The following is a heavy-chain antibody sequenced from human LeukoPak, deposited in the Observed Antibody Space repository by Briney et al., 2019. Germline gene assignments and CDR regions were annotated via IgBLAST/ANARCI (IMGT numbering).Heavy chain of an antibody. CDR2: IIPIFGTA. CDR3: ATPRGYSYEFDY. Sequence: SVTVSCTASGGTFSSYAISWVRQAPGQGLEWMGGIIPIFGTANYAQKFQDRVTITADESTSTAYMELSSLRSEDTAVYYCATPRGYSYEFDYWGQGTLVTVSS. V-gene: IGHV1-69*01. D-gene: IGHD5-18*01. CDR1: GGTFSSYA. J-gene: IGHJ4*02.